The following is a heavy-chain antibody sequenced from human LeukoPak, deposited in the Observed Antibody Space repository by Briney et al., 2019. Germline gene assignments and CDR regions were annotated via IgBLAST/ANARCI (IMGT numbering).Heavy chain of an antibody. V-gene: IGHV3-20*04. CDR3: AKGGYYDLDAFDI. Sequence: GGSLRLSCAASGFTFDDSVMSWVRQAPGKGLEWVSSINWNGGSTGYADSVKGRFTISRDNAKNSLYLQMNSLRAEDTALYYCAKGGYYDLDAFDIWGQGTMVTVSS. J-gene: IGHJ3*02. CDR1: GFTFDDSV. CDR2: INWNGGST. D-gene: IGHD1-26*01.